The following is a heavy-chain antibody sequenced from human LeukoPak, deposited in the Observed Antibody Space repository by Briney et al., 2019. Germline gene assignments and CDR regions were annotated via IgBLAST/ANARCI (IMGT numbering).Heavy chain of an antibody. CDR1: GYSFTAYW. CDR3: AKMYSTSPGSFDD. V-gene: IGHV5-51*01. J-gene: IGHJ5*02. D-gene: IGHD2-8*01. CDR2: IYPGASDT. Sequence: GESLKISCKGSGYSFTAYWIAWVRQMPGRGLEWMGIIYPGASDTRYSPSFKGQVTISADKSISTAYLQWSSLRASDTAMYYCAKMYSTSPGSFDDWGQGTLVTVSS.